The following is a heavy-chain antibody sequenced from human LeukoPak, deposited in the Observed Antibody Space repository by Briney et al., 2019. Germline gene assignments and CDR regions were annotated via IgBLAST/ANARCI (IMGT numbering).Heavy chain of an antibody. J-gene: IGHJ4*02. CDR2: IYYSGST. V-gene: IGHV4-30-4*08. Sequence: PSQTLSLTCTVSGGSISSGGYYWSWIRQHPGKGLEWIGYIYYSGSTNYNPSLKSRVSISVDTSKTQFSLKVSSVTAADTAVYYCARNDYGDYAAAYWGRGTLVTVSS. CDR1: GGSISSGGYY. CDR3: ARNDYGDYAAAY. D-gene: IGHD4-17*01.